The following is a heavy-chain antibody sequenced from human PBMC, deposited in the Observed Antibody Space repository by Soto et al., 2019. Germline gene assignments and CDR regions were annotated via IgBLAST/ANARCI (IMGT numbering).Heavy chain of an antibody. V-gene: IGHV4-39*01. Sequence: QLQMQESGPGLVKPSETLSLTCTVSGDSISSSSSYWGWIRQPPGKGLEWIGSIYYTGTTYYNPSLKSRVTITVDTSKKQFSLKLTSVTAADTAVYYCGRGLDGRWLVIDYWGQGTLVTVSS. CDR2: IYYTGTT. CDR1: GDSISSSSSY. D-gene: IGHD6-6*01. J-gene: IGHJ4*02. CDR3: GRGLDGRWLVIDY.